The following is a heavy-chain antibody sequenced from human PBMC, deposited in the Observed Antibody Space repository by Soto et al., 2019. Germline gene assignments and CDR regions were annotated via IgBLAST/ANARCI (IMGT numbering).Heavy chain of an antibody. V-gene: IGHV3-23*01. Sequence: PGGSLRLSCAASGFTFTTYAMAWVRQAPGKGLEWGSTIHSSGAYTYYADSVKGRFTISRDNSKNTLYLQMNSLRAEDTAVYYCAKAIVSQHFDHWGQGTLVTVSS. CDR2: IHSSGAYT. J-gene: IGHJ4*02. D-gene: IGHD2-2*01. CDR1: GFTFTTYA. CDR3: AKAIVSQHFDH.